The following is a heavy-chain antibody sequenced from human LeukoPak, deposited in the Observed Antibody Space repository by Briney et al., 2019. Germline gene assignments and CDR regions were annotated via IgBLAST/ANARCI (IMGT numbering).Heavy chain of an antibody. J-gene: IGHJ4*02. CDR2: ISAYNGNT. CDR3: ARPYSSSSPYYFDY. CDR1: GYTFTSYG. D-gene: IGHD6-6*01. V-gene: IGHV1-18*01. Sequence: ASVKVSCKASGYTFTSYGISWVRQAPGQGLEWMGWISAYNGNTNYAQKLQGRVTMTTDTSASTAYLELRSLRSDDTAMYYCARPYSSSSPYYFDYWGQGTLVTVSS.